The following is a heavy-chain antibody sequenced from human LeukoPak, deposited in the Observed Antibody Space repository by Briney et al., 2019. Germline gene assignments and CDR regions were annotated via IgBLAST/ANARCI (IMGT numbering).Heavy chain of an antibody. D-gene: IGHD3-16*01. J-gene: IGHJ4*02. CDR3: VKGGPCYFDY. CDR1: GFTFSSYA. Sequence: PGGSLRLSCAASGFTFSSYAMSWVRQAPGMGLEWVSAISGSGGSTYYADSVTGRFTISRDNTKNTLYMQMNSLRAEKTAVYYCVKGGPCYFDYWGQGTLVTVSS. CDR2: ISGSGGST. V-gene: IGHV3-23*01.